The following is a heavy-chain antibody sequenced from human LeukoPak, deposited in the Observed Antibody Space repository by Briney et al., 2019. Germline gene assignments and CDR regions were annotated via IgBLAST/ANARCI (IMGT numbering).Heavy chain of an antibody. CDR2: ISSSSSYI. V-gene: IGHV3-21*01. CDR1: GFTFSSCS. CDR3: ARDSGTLDY. D-gene: IGHD3-10*01. J-gene: IGHJ4*02. Sequence: GGSLRLSCAASGFTFSSCSMNWVRQAPGNGLEWVSSISSSSSYIYYADSVKGRFTISRDNAKNSLYLQMNSLRAEDTAVYYCARDSGTLDYWGQGTLVTVSS.